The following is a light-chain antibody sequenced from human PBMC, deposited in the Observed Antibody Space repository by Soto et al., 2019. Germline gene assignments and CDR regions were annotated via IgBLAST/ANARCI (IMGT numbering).Light chain of an antibody. J-gene: IGLJ2*01. V-gene: IGLV2-14*01. CDR3: SSYTSSSTVV. CDR2: DVS. Sequence: QPVLTQPASVSGSPGQSITISCTGTSSDVGGYKYVSWYQQHPGKAPKLMIYDVSNRPSGVSNRFSGSKSDNTASLTISGLQAEDEADYYCSSYTSSSTVVFGGGTKLTVL. CDR1: SSDVGGYKY.